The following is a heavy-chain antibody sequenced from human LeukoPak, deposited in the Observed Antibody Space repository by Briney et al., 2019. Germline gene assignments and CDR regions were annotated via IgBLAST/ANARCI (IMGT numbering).Heavy chain of an antibody. J-gene: IGHJ4*02. CDR1: GFTFSSYA. CDR2: ISGSGGST. Sequence: GGSLRLSCAASGFTFSSYAMSWVRQAPGKGLEWVSAISGSGGSTYYADSVKGRFTISRDNSKNTLYLQMNNLRAEDTAVYYCAKEGFYCSGGSCYPDYWGQGTLVTVSS. CDR3: AKEGFYCSGGSCYPDY. V-gene: IGHV3-23*01. D-gene: IGHD2-15*01.